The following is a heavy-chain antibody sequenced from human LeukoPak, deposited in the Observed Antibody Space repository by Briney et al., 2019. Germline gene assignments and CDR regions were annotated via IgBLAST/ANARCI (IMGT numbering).Heavy chain of an antibody. Sequence: SETLSLTCTVSGYSISSGHYWGWIRQSPDKGLEWIGSIYHSGSTYYNPSLKSRVTISVDTSKNQYSLKLTSVTAADTAIYYCARDPAWAADSLHWVDPWGQGTRVTVSS. CDR3: ARDPAWAADSLHWVDP. V-gene: IGHV4-38-2*02. D-gene: IGHD6-13*01. CDR2: IYHSGST. J-gene: IGHJ5*02. CDR1: GYSISSGHY.